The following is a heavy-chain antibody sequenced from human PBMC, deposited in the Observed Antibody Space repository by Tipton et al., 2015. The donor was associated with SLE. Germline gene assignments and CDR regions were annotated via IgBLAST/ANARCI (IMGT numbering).Heavy chain of an antibody. D-gene: IGHD1-26*01. V-gene: IGHV3-21*01. CDR2: ISSSSSYI. CDR1: GFTFSSYS. CDR3: ARGGHGASAEYFQH. J-gene: IGHJ1*01. Sequence: VQLVQSGGGLVKPGGSLRLSCAASGFTFSSYSMNWVRQAPGKGLEWVSSISSSSSYIYYADSVKGRFTISRDNSKNTLYLQMNSLRAEDTAVYYCARGGHGASAEYFQHWGQGTLVTVSS.